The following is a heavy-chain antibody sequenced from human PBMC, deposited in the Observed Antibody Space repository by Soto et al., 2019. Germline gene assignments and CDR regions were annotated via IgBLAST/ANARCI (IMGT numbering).Heavy chain of an antibody. CDR3: ARHNSYAIDY. Sequence: SETLSLTCTVSGTSISSYYWSWIRQPPGKGLEWIANIHYSGTTNYNPSLASRVTLSVDTSKNQFSLKMTSVTAADRAMYFCARHNSYAIDYWGRGTLVTVSS. CDR2: IHYSGTT. CDR1: GTSISSYY. D-gene: IGHD2-8*01. J-gene: IGHJ4*02. V-gene: IGHV4-59*01.